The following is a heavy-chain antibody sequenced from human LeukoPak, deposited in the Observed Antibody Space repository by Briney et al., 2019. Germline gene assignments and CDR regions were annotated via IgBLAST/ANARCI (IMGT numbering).Heavy chain of an antibody. CDR1: GGSFSGYF. V-gene: IGHV4-34*01. CDR2: INHSGST. CDR3: VRDRDGSHDY. J-gene: IGHJ4*02. D-gene: IGHD1-26*01. Sequence: SETLSLTCAVYGGSFSGYFWTWIRQPPGKGLEWIGEINHSGSTNYSPSLKSRDTMSLDTSKNQFSLKLNSVTAADTAVYYCVRDRDGSHDYWGQGTQVTVSS.